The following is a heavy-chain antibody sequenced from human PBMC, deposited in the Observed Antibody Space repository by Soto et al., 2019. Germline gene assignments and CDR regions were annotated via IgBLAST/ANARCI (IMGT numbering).Heavy chain of an antibody. CDR3: AKDGSWQGYYDSSGYYYFDY. Sequence: EVQLLESGGGLVQPGGSLRLSCAASGFTFSSYAMSWVRQAPGKGLEWVSAISGSGGITYYADSVKGRFTISRDNSKNTLYLQMNSLRAEDTAVYYCAKDGSWQGYYDSSGYYYFDYWGQGTLVTVSS. J-gene: IGHJ4*02. D-gene: IGHD3-22*01. V-gene: IGHV3-23*01. CDR2: ISGSGGIT. CDR1: GFTFSSYA.